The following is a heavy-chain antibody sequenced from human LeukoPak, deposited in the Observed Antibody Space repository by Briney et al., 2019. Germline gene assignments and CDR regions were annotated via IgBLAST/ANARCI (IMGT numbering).Heavy chain of an antibody. CDR3: ARELPREVTLDY. D-gene: IGHD2-21*02. Sequence: GGSLRLSCAASGFTFISYGMQWVRQAPGKGLVWVSRINTDGSDISYADSAKGRFTISRDNAKNTLYLQMNSLRAEDTAVYYCARELPREVTLDYWGQGTLVTVSS. V-gene: IGHV3-74*01. CDR2: INTDGSDI. CDR1: GFTFISYG. J-gene: IGHJ4*01.